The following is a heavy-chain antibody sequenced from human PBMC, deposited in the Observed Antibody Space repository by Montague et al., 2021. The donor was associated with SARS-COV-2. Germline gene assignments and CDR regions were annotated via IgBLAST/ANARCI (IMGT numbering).Heavy chain of an antibody. CDR1: GYSISSGYY. D-gene: IGHD3-10*01. CDR2: IYHSGGT. V-gene: IGHV4-38-2*01. Sequence: SETLSLTCSVSGYSISSGYYWGWIRQPPGKGLEWIGNIYHSGGTYYSPSLKSRVTVSVDTSKNQFSLRLSSVTAADTAVYYCAGWYYGSGSYPHWGQGTLVTVSS. CDR3: AGWYYGSGSYPH. J-gene: IGHJ4*02.